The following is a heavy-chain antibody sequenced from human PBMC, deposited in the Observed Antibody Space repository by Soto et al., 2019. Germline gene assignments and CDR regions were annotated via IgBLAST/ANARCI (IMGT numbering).Heavy chain of an antibody. CDR1: GGSFSSSA. J-gene: IGHJ4*02. V-gene: IGHV1-69*01. D-gene: IGHD3-3*01. CDR2: IILTSGTG. CDR3: AGVPYLDFWTGYYPTDS. Sequence: QVQLVQSGAEVKKPGSSVKVSCKASGGSFSSSAVSWVRQAPGQGLEWMGGIILTSGTGNYAQKFQGRVTITADASMATTYMEMTSLRSEDTAVYFCAGVPYLDFWTGYYPTDSWGQGTLVAVSS.